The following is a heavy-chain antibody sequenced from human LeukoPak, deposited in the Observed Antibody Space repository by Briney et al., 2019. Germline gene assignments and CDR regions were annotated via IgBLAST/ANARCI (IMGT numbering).Heavy chain of an antibody. V-gene: IGHV4-59*08. CDR3: ARGRGLDY. D-gene: IGHD3-10*01. CDR2: IYYSGST. CDR1: GGSISSYY. J-gene: IGHJ4*02. Sequence: SETLSLTCTVSGGSISSYYWSWIRQPPGKGLEWIGYIYYSGSTNYNPSLKSRVTISVDTSKNQFSLKLSSVTAADTAVYYCARGRGLDYWGQGTLVTVSS.